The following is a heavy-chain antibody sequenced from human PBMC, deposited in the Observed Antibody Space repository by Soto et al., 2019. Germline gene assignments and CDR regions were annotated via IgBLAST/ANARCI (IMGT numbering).Heavy chain of an antibody. J-gene: IGHJ5*01. CDR2: VTGSGRST. D-gene: IGHD3-3*01. V-gene: IGHV3-23*01. Sequence: EVQLLESGGGLVQPGGSLRLSCVASGFTFDSHAMTWVRQAPGKGLEWVSTVTGSGRSTYYGDSVKGRFTISRDKSKNTVSLQMNSLRAEDTAVYYCTKNEAYYDFWGPSDWFDSWGQGTLVTVSS. CDR3: TKNEAYYDFWGPSDWFDS. CDR1: GFTFDSHA.